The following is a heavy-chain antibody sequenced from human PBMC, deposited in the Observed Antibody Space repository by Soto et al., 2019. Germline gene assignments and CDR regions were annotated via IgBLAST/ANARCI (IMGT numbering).Heavy chain of an antibody. CDR1: GGSISSTNW. D-gene: IGHD3-22*01. CDR2: IYHSDST. J-gene: IGHJ4*02. V-gene: IGHV4-4*02. Sequence: SETLSLTCAVSGGSISSTNWWSWVRQPPGKGLEWIGEIYHSDSTNYNPSLKSRVTISVDKSKNQFSLKLSSVTAADTAVYYCARTPHYYDSNGYRSYYFDSWGQGTLVT. CDR3: ARTPHYYDSNGYRSYYFDS.